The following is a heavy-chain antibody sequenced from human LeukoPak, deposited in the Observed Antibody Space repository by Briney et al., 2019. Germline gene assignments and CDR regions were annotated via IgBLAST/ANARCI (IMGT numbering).Heavy chain of an antibody. CDR2: INPNSGGT. D-gene: IGHD3-22*01. Sequence: GASVKVSCKASGYTFAGYYMHWVRQAPGQGLEWMGRINPNSGGTNYAQKFQGRVTMTRDTSISTAYMELSRLRSDDTAAYYCARGSPGYDSSGYYYESQRVFDYWGQGTLVTVSS. V-gene: IGHV1-2*06. CDR3: ARGSPGYDSSGYYYESQRVFDY. J-gene: IGHJ4*02. CDR1: GYTFAGYY.